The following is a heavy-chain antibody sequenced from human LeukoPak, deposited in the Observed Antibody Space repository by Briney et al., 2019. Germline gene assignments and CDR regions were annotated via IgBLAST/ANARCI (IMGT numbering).Heavy chain of an antibody. J-gene: IGHJ4*02. CDR1: GGSMSSYY. V-gene: IGHV4-59*01. Sequence: SETLSLTCTVSGGSMSSYYWSWIRQPPGKGLEWIGYIYYSGSTNYNPSLKSRVTISVDTSKNQFTLKLSSVTAADTAVYYCARGRYGWLPFDYWGQGTLVTGSS. CDR3: ARGRYGWLPFDY. D-gene: IGHD3-16*01. CDR2: IYYSGST.